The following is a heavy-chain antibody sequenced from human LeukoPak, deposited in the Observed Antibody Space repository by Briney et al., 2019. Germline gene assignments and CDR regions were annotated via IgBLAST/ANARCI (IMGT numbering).Heavy chain of an antibody. CDR3: ARSTVVTGRYYYYYMDV. Sequence: GGSLRLSCAASGFTVSSNYMSWVRQAPGKGLEWDSVIDSGGSTYYADSVKGRFTISRDNSRNTLYLQMNSLRAEDTAVYYCARSTVVTGRYYYYYMDVWGKGTTVSVSS. D-gene: IGHD4-23*01. J-gene: IGHJ6*03. CDR2: IDSGGST. CDR1: GFTVSSNY. V-gene: IGHV3-53*01.